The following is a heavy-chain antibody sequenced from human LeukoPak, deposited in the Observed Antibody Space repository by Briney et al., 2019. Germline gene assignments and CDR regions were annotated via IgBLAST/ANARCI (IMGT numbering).Heavy chain of an antibody. J-gene: IGHJ3*02. Sequence: GGSLRLSCAASGFTFSSYAMSWVRQAPGKGLEWVSAISGSGGSTYYADSVKGRFTISRDNSKNTLYLQMNSLRAEDTAVYYCAKEQGGYSYGYRLAFDIWGQGTMVTVSS. CDR1: GFTFSSYA. V-gene: IGHV3-23*01. CDR2: ISGSGGST. D-gene: IGHD5-18*01. CDR3: AKEQGGYSYGYRLAFDI.